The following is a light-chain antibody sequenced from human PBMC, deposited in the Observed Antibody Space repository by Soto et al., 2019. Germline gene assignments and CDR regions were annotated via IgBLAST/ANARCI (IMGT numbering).Light chain of an antibody. CDR1: QSDSSSY. Sequence: EIVLTQSPGTLSLSPGERATLSCRASQSDSSSYLAWYQQKPGQAPRLLIYGASSRATGIPDRFSGSGSGTDFTLTISRLEPEDFAVYYCQQYGSSPPTFGPGTKVEIK. CDR2: GAS. CDR3: QQYGSSPPT. V-gene: IGKV3-20*01. J-gene: IGKJ1*01.